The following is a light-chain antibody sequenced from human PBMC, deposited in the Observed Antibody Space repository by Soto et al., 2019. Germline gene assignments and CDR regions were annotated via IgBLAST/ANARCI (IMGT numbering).Light chain of an antibody. CDR3: HQRTNWPIT. CDR2: DTS. J-gene: IGKJ5*01. V-gene: IGKV3D-11*01. CDR1: QGIGDT. Sequence: EVVLTQSPATLSVSPGEGVTLSCRASQGIGDTLAWYQHKPGQTPRLLIYDTSNRATGIPARFSGSGSGTDFTLTISSLEPEDFAVYYCHQRTNWPITFGQGTRLEIK.